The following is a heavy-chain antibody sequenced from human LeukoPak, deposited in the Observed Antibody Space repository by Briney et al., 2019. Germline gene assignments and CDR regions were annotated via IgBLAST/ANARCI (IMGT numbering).Heavy chain of an antibody. CDR2: IYHSGST. CDR3: ARAYRGYGSFDL. V-gene: IGHV4-38-2*01. J-gene: IGHJ2*01. Sequence: PSETLSLTCAVSGYSISSGYYWGWIRQPPGKGLEWIGSIYHSGSTYYNPSLKSRVTISVDTSKNQFSLKLSSMTAADTAVYYCARAYRGYGSFDLWGRGTLVTVSS. D-gene: IGHD2-2*03. CDR1: GYSISSGYY.